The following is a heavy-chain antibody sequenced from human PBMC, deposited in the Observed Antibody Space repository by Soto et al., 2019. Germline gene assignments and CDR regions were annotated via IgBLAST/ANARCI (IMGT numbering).Heavy chain of an antibody. CDR2: IIPIFGTA. D-gene: IGHD3-3*01. V-gene: IGHV1-69*01. Sequence: SVKVSCKASGGTFSSYAISWVRQAPGQGLEWMGGIIPIFGTANYAQKFQGRVTITADESTSTAYMELSSLRSEDTAVYYCAREIKERPTIFGVHWNWFDPWGQGTLVTVSS. CDR1: GGTFSSYA. CDR3: AREIKERPTIFGVHWNWFDP. J-gene: IGHJ5*02.